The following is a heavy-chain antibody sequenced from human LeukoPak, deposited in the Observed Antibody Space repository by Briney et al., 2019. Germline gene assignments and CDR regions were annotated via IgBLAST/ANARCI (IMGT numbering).Heavy chain of an antibody. CDR1: GASMKNFY. Sequence: PSETLSLTCTVSGASMKNFYWGWIRQPPGKGLECLGCIYYSGTTTYSPSLTSRVTISVDMSKNQFSLKLTSVTAADTAVYYCARRRIRFGQLVSDAFDVWGQGAMVTVSS. J-gene: IGHJ3*01. D-gene: IGHD3-10*01. V-gene: IGHV4-59*08. CDR2: IYYSGTT. CDR3: ARRRIRFGQLVSDAFDV.